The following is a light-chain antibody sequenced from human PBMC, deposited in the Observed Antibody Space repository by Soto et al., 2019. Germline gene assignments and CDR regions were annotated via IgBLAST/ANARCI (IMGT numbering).Light chain of an antibody. CDR3: SSYTSSSTLV. J-gene: IGLJ1*01. CDR2: DVS. V-gene: IGLV2-14*01. Sequence: QSVLTQPASVSGSPGQSITISCTGTTNDVGGHTLVSWYQHHPGKAPQLVIFDVSSRPSGVSHRFSGSKSGNTASLTISGLQAEDEADYYCSSYTSSSTLVFGTGTKLTVL. CDR1: TNDVGGHTL.